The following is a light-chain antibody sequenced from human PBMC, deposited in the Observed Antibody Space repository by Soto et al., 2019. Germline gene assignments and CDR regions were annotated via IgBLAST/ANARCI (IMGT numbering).Light chain of an antibody. V-gene: IGKV1-27*01. J-gene: IGKJ1*01. CDR2: AAS. Sequence: DIQMTQSPSSLSASVGDTVTITCRASQGIIDYLAWYQQRPGRVPRLLIYAASTLHTVVPSRFSGSGAGTDFTLTISSLQPEDVATYYCQKYDTAPQTFGPGTKVEIK. CDR1: QGIIDY. CDR3: QKYDTAPQT.